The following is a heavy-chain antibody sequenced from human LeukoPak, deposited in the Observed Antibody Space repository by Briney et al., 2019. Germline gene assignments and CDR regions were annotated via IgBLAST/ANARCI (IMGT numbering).Heavy chain of an antibody. V-gene: IGHV3-48*03. CDR1: GFTFSSYE. Sequence: GGSLRLSCAASGFTFSSYEMNWVRQARGKGLEWVSYISSSGSTIHYADSVKGRFTISRDNAKNSLHLQMNSLRAEDTAVYYCARDLTIFSASHREDYWGQGTLVTVSS. CDR2: ISSSGSTI. J-gene: IGHJ4*02. CDR3: ARDLTIFSASHREDY. D-gene: IGHD3-9*01.